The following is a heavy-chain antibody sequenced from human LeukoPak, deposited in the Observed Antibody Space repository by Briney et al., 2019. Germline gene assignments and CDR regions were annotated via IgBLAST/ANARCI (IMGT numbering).Heavy chain of an antibody. CDR3: ARNWYFDL. Sequence: SETLSLTCTVSGGSLSDYYWNWIRQPPGKGLEWIGYISYSGSTNYSPSLKSRVSISVDTSKSQFSLRLSSVTAADTAVYYCARNWYFDLWGRGTLVTVSS. CDR1: GGSLSDYY. J-gene: IGHJ2*01. V-gene: IGHV4-59*12. CDR2: ISYSGST.